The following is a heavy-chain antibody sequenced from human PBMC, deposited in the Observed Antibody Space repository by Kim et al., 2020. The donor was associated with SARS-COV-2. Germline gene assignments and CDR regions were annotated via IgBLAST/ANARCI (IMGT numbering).Heavy chain of an antibody. CDR3: TRGRGTVVVLFDY. D-gene: IGHD2-15*01. Sequence: GGSLRLSCTASGFTFGDYAMSWFRQAPGKGLEWVGFIRSKAYGGTTEYAASVKGRFTISRDDSKSIAYLQMNSLKTEDTAVYYCTRGRGTVVVLFDYWGQGTLVTVSS. CDR1: GFTFGDYA. J-gene: IGHJ4*02. CDR2: IRSKAYGGTT. V-gene: IGHV3-49*03.